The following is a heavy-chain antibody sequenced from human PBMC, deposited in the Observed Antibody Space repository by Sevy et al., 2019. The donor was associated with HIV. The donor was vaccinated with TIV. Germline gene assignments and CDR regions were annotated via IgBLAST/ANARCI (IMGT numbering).Heavy chain of an antibody. CDR3: ARFVPGGADYVWGSYRSAAFDI. D-gene: IGHD3-16*02. J-gene: IGHJ3*02. V-gene: IGHV1-69*13. CDR2: IIPIFGTA. CDR1: GGTFSSYA. Sequence: ASVKVSCKASGGTFSSYAISWVRQAPGQGLEWMGGIIPIFGTANYAQKFQGRVTITADESTSKAYMELSSLRSEDTAVYYCARFVPGGADYVWGSYRSAAFDIWGQGTMVTVSS.